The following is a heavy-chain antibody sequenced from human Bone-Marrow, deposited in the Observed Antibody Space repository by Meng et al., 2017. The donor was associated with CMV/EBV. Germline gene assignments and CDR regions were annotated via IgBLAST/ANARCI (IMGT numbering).Heavy chain of an antibody. CDR2: ISRSGSST. CDR1: GFTFSDYY. Sequence: GGSLRLSCAASGFTFSDYYLSWMRQAPGKGLEWVSYISRSGSSTYYADSVKGRFTISRDNAKNSLYLQMNSLRAEDTAVYYCASDGKTVDYWGQGTLVTVSS. D-gene: IGHD4-17*01. J-gene: IGHJ4*02. CDR3: ASDGKTVDY. V-gene: IGHV3-11*04.